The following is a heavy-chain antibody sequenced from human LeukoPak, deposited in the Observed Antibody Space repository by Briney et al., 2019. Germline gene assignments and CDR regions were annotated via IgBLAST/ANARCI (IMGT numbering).Heavy chain of an antibody. CDR1: GFTFSSYW. D-gene: IGHD2-2*01. J-gene: IGHJ5*02. Sequence: GGSLSLSCAASGFTFSSYWMSWVRQAPGKGLEWVANIKQDGSEKYYVDSVKGRFTISRDNAKNSLYLQMNSLRAEDTAVYYCARDDCSSISCYHNWFDPWGQGTLVTVSS. CDR3: ARDDCSSISCYHNWFDP. CDR2: IKQDGSEK. V-gene: IGHV3-7*01.